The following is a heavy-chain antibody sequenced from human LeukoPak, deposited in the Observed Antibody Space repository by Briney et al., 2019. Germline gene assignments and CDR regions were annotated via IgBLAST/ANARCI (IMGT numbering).Heavy chain of an antibody. D-gene: IGHD1-20*01. CDR3: ARHHVTGTVSFEYYFDY. CDR1: GGSISSYY. J-gene: IGHJ4*02. V-gene: IGHV4-4*09. Sequence: SETLSLTCTVSGGSISSYYWSWIRQPPGKGLEWIGYIYTSGSTNYNPSLKSRVIISVDTSKNQFSLKLSSVTAADTAVYYCARHHVTGTVSFEYYFDYWGQGTLVTVSS. CDR2: IYTSGST.